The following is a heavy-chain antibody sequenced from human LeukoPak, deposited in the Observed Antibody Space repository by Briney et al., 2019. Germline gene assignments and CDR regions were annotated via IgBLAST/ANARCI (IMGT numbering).Heavy chain of an antibody. CDR3: ARVLVAIYYGMDV. CDR2: IYSGGST. Sequence: GGSLRLSCAASGFTVSSNYMSWVRQAPGKGLEWVSVIYSGGSTYYADSVKGRFTISRDNSKNTLYLQMNSLRAEDTAVYYCARVLVAIYYGMDVWGQGTTVTVSS. V-gene: IGHV3-53*01. J-gene: IGHJ6*02. CDR1: GFTVSSNY. D-gene: IGHD5-12*01.